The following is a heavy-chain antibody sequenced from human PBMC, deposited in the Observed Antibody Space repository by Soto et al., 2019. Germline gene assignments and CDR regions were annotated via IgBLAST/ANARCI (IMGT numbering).Heavy chain of an antibody. J-gene: IGHJ4*02. Sequence: ASVKVSCKGSGGTFSSYAISWVRQAPGQGLEWMGGIIPIFGTANYAQKFQGRVTITADESTSTAYMELSSLRSEDTAVYYCARGYCSSTSCYTGPFDYWGQGTLVTVSS. CDR3: ARGYCSSTSCYTGPFDY. D-gene: IGHD2-2*02. CDR1: GGTFSSYA. V-gene: IGHV1-69*13. CDR2: IIPIFGTA.